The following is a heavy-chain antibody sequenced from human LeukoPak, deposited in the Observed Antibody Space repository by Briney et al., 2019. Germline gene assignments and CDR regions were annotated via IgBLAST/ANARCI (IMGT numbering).Heavy chain of an antibody. CDR3: AELGITMIGGV. Sequence: GGSLRLSCAASGFTFSSYWMSWVRQAPGKGLEWVSSISSRSSYIYYADSVKGRFTISRDNAKNSLYLQMNSLRAEDTAVYYCAELGITMIGGVWGKGTTVTISS. CDR1: GFTFSSYW. CDR2: ISSRSSYI. J-gene: IGHJ6*04. V-gene: IGHV3-21*01. D-gene: IGHD3-10*02.